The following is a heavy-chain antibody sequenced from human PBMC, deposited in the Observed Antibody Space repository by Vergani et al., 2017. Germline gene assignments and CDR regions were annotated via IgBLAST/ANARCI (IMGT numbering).Heavy chain of an antibody. Sequence: EVQLVESGGGLVQPGGSLRLSCSASGFTFSSYAMHWVRQAPGKGLEYVSAISSNGGSTYYADSVKGRFTISRDNSKNTLYLQMSSLRAEDTAVYYCVKGVPTRGSGWGGYFDYWGQGTLVTVSS. CDR1: GFTFSSYA. CDR3: VKGVPTRGSGWGGYFDY. J-gene: IGHJ4*02. V-gene: IGHV3-64D*06. D-gene: IGHD6-19*01. CDR2: ISSNGGST.